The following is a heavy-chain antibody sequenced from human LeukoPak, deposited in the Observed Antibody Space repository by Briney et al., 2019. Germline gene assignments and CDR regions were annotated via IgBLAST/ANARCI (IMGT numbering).Heavy chain of an antibody. J-gene: IGHJ4*02. V-gene: IGHV3-23*01. Sequence: GASLRLSCAASGFSLSTYGVSWVRQPPGKGLEWVSGITGTGGSTNYADSVKGRFTVSRDTSKNTLYLQMNSLRAEDTAICYCAKDHGTAVAGFYYWGQGTLVTVSS. D-gene: IGHD6-19*01. CDR2: ITGTGGST. CDR1: GFSLSTYG. CDR3: AKDHGTAVAGFYY.